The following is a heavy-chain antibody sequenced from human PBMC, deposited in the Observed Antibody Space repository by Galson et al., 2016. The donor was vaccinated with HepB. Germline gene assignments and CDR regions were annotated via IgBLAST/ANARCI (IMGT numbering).Heavy chain of an antibody. V-gene: IGHV1-2*04. Sequence: SVKVSCKASGYTFTDYCVHWVRQAPGQGLEWMGWINPNSGGTFYAQKFQGWVTMTRDTSTSTAYMELSGLTSDDTAVYFCARDRLVEVTPPMRGYYSGMDVWGQGTTVTVSS. J-gene: IGHJ6*02. CDR3: ARDRLVEVTPPMRGYYSGMDV. D-gene: IGHD2-2*01. CDR2: INPNSGGT. CDR1: GYTFTDYC.